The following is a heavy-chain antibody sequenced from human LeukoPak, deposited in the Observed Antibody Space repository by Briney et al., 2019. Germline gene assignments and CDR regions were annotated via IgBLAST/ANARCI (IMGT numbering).Heavy chain of an antibody. J-gene: IGHJ4*02. CDR1: GFTFSDYY. CDR2: MSGSESIG. CDR3: ARDRGAGLDY. V-gene: IGHV3-11*04. D-gene: IGHD4-17*01. Sequence: PGGSLRLSCAASGFTFSDYYMSWIRQAPGKGLEWVSYMSGSESIGYYADSVKGRFTISRDNAKNSLYLQMNSLRAEDTAVYYCARDRGAGLDYWGQGTLVTVSS.